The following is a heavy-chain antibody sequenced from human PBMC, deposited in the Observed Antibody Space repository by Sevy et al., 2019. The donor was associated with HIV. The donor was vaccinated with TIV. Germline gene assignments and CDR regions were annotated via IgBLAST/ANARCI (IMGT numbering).Heavy chain of an antibody. CDR3: ASINRGLTGYQRIPAY. Sequence: SETLSLTCTVSGGSISSSSYYWGWIRQPPGKGLECIGSMYYSGSTYYNPSLKSRVTISVDTSKNQFSLKLSSVTAADTAVYYCASINRGLTGYQRIPAYWVQGTLVTVSS. D-gene: IGHD3-9*01. J-gene: IGHJ4*02. CDR1: GGSISSSSYY. CDR2: MYYSGST. V-gene: IGHV4-39*01.